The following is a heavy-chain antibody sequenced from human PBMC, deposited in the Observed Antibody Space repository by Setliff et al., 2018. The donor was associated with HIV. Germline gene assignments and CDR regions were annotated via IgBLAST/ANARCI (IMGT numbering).Heavy chain of an antibody. CDR1: GGTFNTYV. CDR2: IIPILGVA. Sequence: ASVKVSCKASGGTFNTYVISWLRQAPGQGLEWMGGIIPILGVANYAQKLQGRLTITADKSTNTAYMELSSLKSDDTAVYYCARGPEEGDCSGGSCYGNFDPWGQGTLVTVSS. V-gene: IGHV1-69*10. D-gene: IGHD2-15*01. J-gene: IGHJ5*02. CDR3: ARGPEEGDCSGGSCYGNFDP.